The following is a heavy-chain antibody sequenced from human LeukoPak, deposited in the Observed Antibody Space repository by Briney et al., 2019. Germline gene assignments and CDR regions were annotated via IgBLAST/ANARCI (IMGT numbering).Heavy chain of an antibody. CDR2: INHSGSP. Sequence: PSETLSLTCAVYGGSFSAYYWTWIRQPRGKGGEWIGKINHSGSPNYNPCPKSRVTISVDTSKNQPSLTLSSVPAADTAVYYCARGGPYDSSGYYPYYFDSWGPGTLVTVSP. J-gene: IGHJ4*02. D-gene: IGHD3-22*01. CDR1: GGSFSAYY. V-gene: IGHV4-34*01. CDR3: ARGGPYDSSGYYPYYFDS.